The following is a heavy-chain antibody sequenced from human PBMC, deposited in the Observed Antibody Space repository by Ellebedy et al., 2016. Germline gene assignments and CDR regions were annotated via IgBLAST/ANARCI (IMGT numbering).Heavy chain of an antibody. D-gene: IGHD2-15*01. J-gene: IGHJ2*01. Sequence: GESLKISXAASGFNFSSYTINWVRPAPGKGLEWVSSISSSSTYIYYADSMKGRVSISRDNARNSLFLQMSSLRAEDTAVYYCARDGGYCSGAICYPWYFDLWGRGTLVTVSS. CDR3: ARDGGYCSGAICYPWYFDL. CDR2: ISSSSTYI. V-gene: IGHV3-21*01. CDR1: GFNFSSYT.